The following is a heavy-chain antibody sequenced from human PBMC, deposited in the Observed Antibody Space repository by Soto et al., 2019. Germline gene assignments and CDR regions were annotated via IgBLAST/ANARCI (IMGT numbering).Heavy chain of an antibody. V-gene: IGHV1-69*02. Sequence: QVQLVQSGAEVKKPGSSVKVSCKASGGTFSSYTISWVRQAPGQGLEWMGRIIPILGIANYAQKFQGRVTITADKSTSTAYMELSSLRSEDTAVYYCASSYYYVSEQAEYFQHWGQGTLLTVSS. CDR3: ASSYYYVSEQAEYFQH. CDR2: IIPILGIA. CDR1: GGTFSSYT. D-gene: IGHD3-22*01. J-gene: IGHJ1*01.